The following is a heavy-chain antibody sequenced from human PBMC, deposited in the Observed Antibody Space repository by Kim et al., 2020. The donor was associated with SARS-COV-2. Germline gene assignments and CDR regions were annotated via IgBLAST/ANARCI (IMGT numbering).Heavy chain of an antibody. J-gene: IGHJ6*02. CDR1: GFTFSSYA. CDR3: AKDPTVTTEGEDYYYGMDV. V-gene: IGHV3-33*06. CDR2: IWYDGSNK. Sequence: GGSLRLSCAASGFTFSSYAMHWVRQAPGKGLEWVAVIWYDGSNKYYADSVKGRFTISRDNSKNTLYLQMNSLRAEDTAVYYCAKDPTVTTEGEDYYYGMDVWGQGTTVTVSS. D-gene: IGHD4-17*01.